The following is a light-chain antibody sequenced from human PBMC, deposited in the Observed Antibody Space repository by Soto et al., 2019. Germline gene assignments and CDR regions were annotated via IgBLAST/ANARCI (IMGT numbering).Light chain of an antibody. CDR1: QSVSSS. CDR3: QQRSNWPGT. V-gene: IGKV3-11*01. Sequence: EIVLTQSPATLSLSPGERATLSCRASQSVSSSLAWYQQKLGQAPRLLIYEASDRATGIPARFSGSGSGTDFTHIISSLEPEDFAVYYCQQRSNWPGTFGQGTKVEIK. J-gene: IGKJ1*01. CDR2: EAS.